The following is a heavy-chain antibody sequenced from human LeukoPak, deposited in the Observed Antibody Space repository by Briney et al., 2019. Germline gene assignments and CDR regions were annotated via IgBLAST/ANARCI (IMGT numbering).Heavy chain of an antibody. CDR3: ARGCGGDCYPPDY. V-gene: IGHV3-21*01. J-gene: IGHJ4*02. D-gene: IGHD2-21*02. CDR1: GFTFSSYS. Sequence: GGSLRLSCAASGFTFSSYSMSWVRQAPGEGLEWVSSIISSSSYIYYADSVKGRFTISRDNAKNSLYLQMNSLRAEDTAVYYCARGCGGDCYPPDYWGQGTLVTVSS. CDR2: IISSSSYI.